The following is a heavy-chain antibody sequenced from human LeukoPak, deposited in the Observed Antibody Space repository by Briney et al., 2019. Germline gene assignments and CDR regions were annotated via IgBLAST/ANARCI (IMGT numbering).Heavy chain of an antibody. CDR1: GYTFTGYY. D-gene: IGHD3-22*01. J-gene: IGHJ4*02. CDR3: AREYYYDASTYYPFDY. CDR2: ISAYNGNT. Sequence: ASVKVSCKASGYTFTGYYMHWVRQAPGQGLEWMGWISAYNGNTNYAQKLQGRVTMTTDTSTSTAYMELTSLRSDDTAVYYCAREYYYDASTYYPFDYWGQGTLVTVSS. V-gene: IGHV1-18*04.